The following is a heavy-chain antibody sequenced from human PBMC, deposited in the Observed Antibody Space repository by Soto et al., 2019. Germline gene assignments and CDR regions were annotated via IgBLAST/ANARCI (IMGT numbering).Heavy chain of an antibody. Sequence: EVQLLESGGGLVQPGGSLRLSCAASGFTSSSYAMSWVRQAPGKGLEWVSAISGSGGSTYYADSVKGRFTISRDNSKNTLYLQMNSLRAEDTAVYYCAKRYSRIVEVGPFDYWGQGTLVTVSS. D-gene: IGHD6-13*01. CDR3: AKRYSRIVEVGPFDY. CDR1: GFTSSSYA. J-gene: IGHJ4*02. V-gene: IGHV3-23*01. CDR2: ISGSGGST.